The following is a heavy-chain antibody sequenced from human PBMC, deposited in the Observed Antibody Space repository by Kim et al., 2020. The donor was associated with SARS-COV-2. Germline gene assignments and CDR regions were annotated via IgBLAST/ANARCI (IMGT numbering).Heavy chain of an antibody. CDR3: ARGLRGVVALGGTHY. D-gene: IGHD3-16*01. Sequence: SETLSLTCTVSGGSISGYYWSWIRQPPGKGLEWIGYINYSGSTNYNPSLKSRVTISVDTSKNQFSLKLSSVTAADTAVYYCARGLRGVVALGGTHY. V-gene: IGHV4-59*12. J-gene: IGHJ4*01. CDR2: INYSGST. CDR1: GGSISGYY.